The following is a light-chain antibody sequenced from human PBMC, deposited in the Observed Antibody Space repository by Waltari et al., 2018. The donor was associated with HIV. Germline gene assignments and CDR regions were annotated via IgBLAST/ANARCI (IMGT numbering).Light chain of an antibody. J-gene: IGKJ4*01. CDR1: QSVSSY. V-gene: IGKV3-11*01. CDR2: DAS. CDR3: QQRSNWPPLT. Sequence: EIVLTHSPATLSLSPGERAPLSFRASQSVSSYLAWYQQKPGQAPRLLIYDASNRATGIPARFSGSGSGTDFTLTISSLEPEDFAVYYCQQRSNWPPLTFGGGTKVEIK.